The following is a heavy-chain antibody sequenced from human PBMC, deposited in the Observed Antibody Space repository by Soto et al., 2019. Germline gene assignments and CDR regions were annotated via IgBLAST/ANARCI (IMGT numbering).Heavy chain of an antibody. V-gene: IGHV4-4*02. D-gene: IGHD3-16*02. CDR3: ARAYYDYIWGCYRNNWFDP. Sequence: SETLSLTCAVSSGSLSSSNWWRWVRQPPGKGLEWIGEIYHSGSTNYNPSLKSRVTISVDKSKNQFSLKLSSVTAADTAVYYCARAYYDYIWGCYRNNWFDPWGQGTLVNGSS. CDR2: IYHSGST. J-gene: IGHJ5*02. CDR1: SGSLSSSNW.